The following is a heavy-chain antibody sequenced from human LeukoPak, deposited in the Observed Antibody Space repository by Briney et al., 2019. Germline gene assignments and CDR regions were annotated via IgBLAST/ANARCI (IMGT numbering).Heavy chain of an antibody. D-gene: IGHD2-2*01. CDR1: GYSLTNHF. J-gene: IGHJ5*02. V-gene: IGHV4-34*12. CDR3: ARGPAAIHP. CDR2: ILHNGAT. Sequence: KPSETLSLTCGVYGYSLTNHFWIWLRQPPGKGLEWIGEILHNGATNYNPSLKSRVTISVDTSKNQFFLKLSSVTAADTAVYYCARGPAAIHPWGQGTLVTVSS.